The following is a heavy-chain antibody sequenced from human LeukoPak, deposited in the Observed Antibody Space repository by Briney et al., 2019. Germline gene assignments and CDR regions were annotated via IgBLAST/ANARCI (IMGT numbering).Heavy chain of an antibody. CDR3: ARGAPGNWNDFLFYYYYGMDV. Sequence: GASVKVSCKASGYTFTSYDINWVRQATGQGLEWMGWMNPNSGNTGYAQKFQGRVTMTRNTSISTAYMELSSLRSEDTAVYYCARGAPGNWNDFLFYYYYGMDVWGQGTTVTVSS. V-gene: IGHV1-8*01. D-gene: IGHD1-1*01. J-gene: IGHJ6*02. CDR1: GYTFTSYD. CDR2: MNPNSGNT.